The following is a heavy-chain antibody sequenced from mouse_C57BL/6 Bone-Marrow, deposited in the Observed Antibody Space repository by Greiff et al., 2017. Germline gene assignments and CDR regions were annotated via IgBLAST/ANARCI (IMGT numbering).Heavy chain of an antibody. CDR2: IDPADGET. Sequence: VQLKQSGAELVKPGASVKLSCTASGFNIKDHYMHWVKQRTEQGLEWIGRIDPADGETKYAPKFQGKATITADTSSNTAYLQRSSMTSEDTAVYYCDASNYGSSYSWFAYWGQGTLVTVSA. CDR3: DASNYGSSYSWFAY. D-gene: IGHD1-1*01. CDR1: GFNIKDHY. V-gene: IGHV14-2*01. J-gene: IGHJ3*01.